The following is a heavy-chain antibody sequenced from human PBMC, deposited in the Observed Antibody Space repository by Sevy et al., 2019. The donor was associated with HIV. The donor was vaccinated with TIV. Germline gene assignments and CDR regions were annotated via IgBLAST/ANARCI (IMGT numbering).Heavy chain of an antibody. CDR1: GYTFTSYD. Sequence: ASVKVSCKASGYTFTSYDINWVRQASGQGLEWMGWMNPNTGNTGYAQKFQGRVTMTRNTSISTAYMELSSLRSEDTAVNYCARDRDYYDSSGYGTFDPWGQGTLVTVSS. CDR2: MNPNTGNT. CDR3: ARDRDYYDSSGYGTFDP. J-gene: IGHJ5*02. V-gene: IGHV1-8*01. D-gene: IGHD3-22*01.